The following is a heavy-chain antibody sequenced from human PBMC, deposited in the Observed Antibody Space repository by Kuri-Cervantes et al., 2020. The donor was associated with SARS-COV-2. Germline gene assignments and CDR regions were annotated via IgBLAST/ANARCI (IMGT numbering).Heavy chain of an antibody. Sequence: GESLKISCAASGFTFSSYGMHWVRQAPGKGLEWVAVIWYVGSNKYYADSVKGRFTISRDNSKNTLYLQMNSLRAEDTAVYYCALYGDYYYWGQGTLVTVSS. V-gene: IGHV3-33*08. CDR3: ALYGDYYY. CDR1: GFTFSSYG. J-gene: IGHJ4*02. CDR2: IWYVGSNK. D-gene: IGHD4-17*01.